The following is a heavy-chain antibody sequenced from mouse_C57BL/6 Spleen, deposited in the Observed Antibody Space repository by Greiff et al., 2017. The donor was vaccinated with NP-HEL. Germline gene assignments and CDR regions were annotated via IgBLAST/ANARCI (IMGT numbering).Heavy chain of an antibody. CDR3: ARDSDYPYAMDY. D-gene: IGHD2-4*01. Sequence: EVHLVESGGGLVKPGGSLKLSCAASGFTFSSYAMSWVRQTPEKRLEWVATISDGGSYTYYPDNVKGRFTISRDNAKNNLYLQMSHLKSEDTAMYYCARDSDYPYAMDYWGQGTSVTVSS. V-gene: IGHV5-4*01. CDR1: GFTFSSYA. J-gene: IGHJ4*01. CDR2: ISDGGSYT.